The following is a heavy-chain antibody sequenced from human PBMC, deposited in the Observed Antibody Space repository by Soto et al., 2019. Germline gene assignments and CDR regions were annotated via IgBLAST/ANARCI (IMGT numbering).Heavy chain of an antibody. V-gene: IGHV4-59*08. CDR2: IYYSGST. Sequence: SETLSLTCTVSGGSISSYYWSWIRQPPGKGLEWIGYIYYSGSTNYNPSLKSRVTISVDTSKNQFSLKRSSVTAADTAVYYCARHSVNWFDPWGQGTLVTVSS. CDR3: ARHSVNWFDP. J-gene: IGHJ5*02. CDR1: GGSISSYY.